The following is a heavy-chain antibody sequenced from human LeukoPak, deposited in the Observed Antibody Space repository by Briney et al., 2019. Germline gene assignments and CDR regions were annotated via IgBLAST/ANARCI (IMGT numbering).Heavy chain of an antibody. CDR3: AKMMITSSTGY. D-gene: IGHD3-16*01. J-gene: IGHJ4*02. CDR2: ITGSGAST. V-gene: IGHV3-23*01. Sequence: PGGSLRLSCAASGFTFSSHAMGWVRQAPGKGLEWVSSITGSGASTYYADSVKGRFTISRDNSKSTLYLQMNSLRAEDTAVYYCAKMMITSSTGYWGQGTLVTVSS. CDR1: GFTFSSHA.